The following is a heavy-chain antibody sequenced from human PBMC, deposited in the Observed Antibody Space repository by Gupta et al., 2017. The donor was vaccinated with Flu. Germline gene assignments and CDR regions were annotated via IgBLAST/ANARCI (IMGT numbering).Heavy chain of an antibody. D-gene: IGHD1-7*01. V-gene: IGHV2-5*02. Sequence: QITLKESGPTLVKPTQTLTLTCTFSGFSLSTSGVGVGWIRQPPGKAPEWLALIYWDDDKRYSPSLKSRLTITKDTSKNQVVLIMTKMDPVDTATYYCAHRMSGTFVGNAYDIWGQGTMVTVSS. CDR2: IYWDDDK. CDR3: AHRMSGTFVGNAYDI. CDR1: GFSLSTSGVG. J-gene: IGHJ3*02.